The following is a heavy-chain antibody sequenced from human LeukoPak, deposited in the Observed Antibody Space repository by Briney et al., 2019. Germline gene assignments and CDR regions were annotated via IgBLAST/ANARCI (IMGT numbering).Heavy chain of an antibody. CDR2: ISDSGGST. J-gene: IGHJ4*02. Sequence: GGSLRLSCAASGFTFSSYAMSWVRQAPGKGLECVSAISDSGGSTYYADSVKGRFTISRDNSKNTLYLQMNSLRAEDTAVYYCAKERVGASYYFDYWGQGTLVTVSS. D-gene: IGHD1-26*01. V-gene: IGHV3-23*01. CDR1: GFTFSSYA. CDR3: AKERVGASYYFDY.